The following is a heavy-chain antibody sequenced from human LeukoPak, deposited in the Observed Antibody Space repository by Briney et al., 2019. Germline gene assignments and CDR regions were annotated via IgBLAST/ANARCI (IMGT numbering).Heavy chain of an antibody. Sequence: SETLSLTCTVSGVSISSYYWSWIRQPPGKGLEWIGYIYYSGSTNYNPSLKSRVTISVDTSKNQFSLKLSSVTAADTAVYYCARESSSSWYSSLDYYYGMDVWGQGTTVTVSS. D-gene: IGHD6-13*01. CDR3: ARESSSSWYSSLDYYYGMDV. V-gene: IGHV4-59*01. J-gene: IGHJ6*02. CDR1: GVSISSYY. CDR2: IYYSGST.